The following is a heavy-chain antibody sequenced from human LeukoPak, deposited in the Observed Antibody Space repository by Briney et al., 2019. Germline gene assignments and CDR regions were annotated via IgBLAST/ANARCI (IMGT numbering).Heavy chain of an antibody. Sequence: GGSLRLSCAASGFTFSSYAMSWVRQAPGKGLEWVSAISGSGGSTYYADSVKGRFTISRDNSKNTLYPQMNSLRAEDTAVYYCAKYSIAAAGAYYYYMDVWGKGTTVTVSS. D-gene: IGHD6-13*01. J-gene: IGHJ6*03. V-gene: IGHV3-23*01. CDR3: AKYSIAAAGAYYYYMDV. CDR2: ISGSGGST. CDR1: GFTFSSYA.